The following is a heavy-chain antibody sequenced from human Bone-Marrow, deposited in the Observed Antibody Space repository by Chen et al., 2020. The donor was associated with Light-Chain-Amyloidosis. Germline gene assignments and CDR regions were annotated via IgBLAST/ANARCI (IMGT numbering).Heavy chain of an antibody. D-gene: IGHD2-21*02. CDR2: LYSAVKT. Sequence: EMELVETGGGFVQPGGCLRLSCVVSGFSVSREYMTWVRQAPGKGLEWVSVLYSAVKTYYTDSVRGRFTISRDDSKNTLYLQMNSLRAEDTAMYYCARVMVMTAMHWDAFDTWGQGTMVTVSS. CDR1: GFSVSREY. CDR3: ARVMVMTAMHWDAFDT. V-gene: IGHV3-53*02. J-gene: IGHJ3*02.